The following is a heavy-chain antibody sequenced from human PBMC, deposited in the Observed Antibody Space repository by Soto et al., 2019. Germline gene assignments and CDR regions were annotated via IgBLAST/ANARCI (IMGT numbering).Heavy chain of an antibody. CDR3: ARNKGYCTNGVCYTYYYYGMDV. V-gene: IGHV4-39*01. D-gene: IGHD2-8*01. J-gene: IGHJ6*02. CDR2: IYYSGST. CDR1: GGSISSSSYY. Sequence: SETLSLTCTVSGGSISSSSYYWGWIRKPPAKGLEWLGSIYYSGSTYYNPSLQSRVTISVNTSKNHFYLRLSSVTGADTAVYYCARNKGYCTNGVCYTYYYYGMDVWGQGTTVTVSS.